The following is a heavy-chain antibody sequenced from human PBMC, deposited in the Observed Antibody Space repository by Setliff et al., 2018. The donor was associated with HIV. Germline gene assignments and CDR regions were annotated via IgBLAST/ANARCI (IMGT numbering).Heavy chain of an antibody. D-gene: IGHD5-12*01. CDR2: IKQDGSEE. Sequence: SLRLSCAASGFTFSRYWMTWVRQAPGKGLEWVANIKQDGSEEHYGDSVKGRFTITRDNAENSLYLQMNSLRVEDTAVYYCARDSLVAAMGASAFDIWGHGTMVTVSS. V-gene: IGHV3-7*05. J-gene: IGHJ3*02. CDR3: ARDSLVAAMGASAFDI. CDR1: GFTFSRYW.